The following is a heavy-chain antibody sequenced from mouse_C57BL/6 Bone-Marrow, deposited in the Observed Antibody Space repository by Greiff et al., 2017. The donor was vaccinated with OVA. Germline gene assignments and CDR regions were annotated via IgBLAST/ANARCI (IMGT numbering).Heavy chain of an antibody. V-gene: IGHV1-42*01. Sequence: VQLQQSGPELVKPGASVKISCKASGYSFTGYYMNWVKQSPEKSLEWIGEINPSTGGTTYNQKFKDKATLTVDKSSSTSYMQLKSLTSDDSSVYYCARGGTSPFAYWGQGTLVTVSA. CDR1: GYSFTGYY. D-gene: IGHD1-1*02. CDR3: ARGGTSPFAY. J-gene: IGHJ3*01. CDR2: INPSTGGT.